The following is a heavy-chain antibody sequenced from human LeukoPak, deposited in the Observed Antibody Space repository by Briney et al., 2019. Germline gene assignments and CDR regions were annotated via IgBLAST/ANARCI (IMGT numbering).Heavy chain of an antibody. CDR2: IIPILGIA. V-gene: IGHV1-69*04. Sequence: SVKVSCKASGGTFSSYAISWVRQAPGQGLEWMGRIIPILGIANYAQKFQGRVTITADKSTSTAYMELSSLRSEDTAVYYCARGGRVVTGRHFDYWGQGTLATVSS. J-gene: IGHJ4*02. CDR3: ARGGRVVTGRHFDY. CDR1: GGTFSSYA. D-gene: IGHD3-10*01.